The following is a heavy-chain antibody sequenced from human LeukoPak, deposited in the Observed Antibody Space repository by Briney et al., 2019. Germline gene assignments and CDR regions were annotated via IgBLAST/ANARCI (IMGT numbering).Heavy chain of an antibody. CDR3: VNSGFDP. J-gene: IGHJ5*02. Sequence: GGSLRLSCAASGLTFSSYWMSWVRQAPGKGLEWVANIKQDGSEKYYVDSVKGRFTISRDNFKNTLSLQMNGLRVEDTALYYCVNSGFDPWGQGTLVTVSS. V-gene: IGHV3-7*01. D-gene: IGHD3-10*01. CDR1: GLTFSSYW. CDR2: IKQDGSEK.